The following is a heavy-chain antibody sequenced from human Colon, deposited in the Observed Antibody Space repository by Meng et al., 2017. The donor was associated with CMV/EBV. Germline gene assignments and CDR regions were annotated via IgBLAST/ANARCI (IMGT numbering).Heavy chain of an antibody. CDR3: ASHSANNYYYAMDV. J-gene: IGHJ6*02. CDR2: ISWNSGRI. CDR1: GFIFDEHA. Sequence: SLKISCAVSGFIFDEHAIHWVRQAPGKGLEWVSGISWNSGRIAYADSVKGRFTISRDNAQKSLYLQMNSLRPEDTALYYCASHSANNYYYAMDVWGQGTRVTVSS. V-gene: IGHV3-9*01. D-gene: IGHD1/OR15-1a*01.